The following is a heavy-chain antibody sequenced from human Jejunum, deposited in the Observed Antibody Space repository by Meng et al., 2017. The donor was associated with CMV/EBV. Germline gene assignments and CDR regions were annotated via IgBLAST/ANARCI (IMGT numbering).Heavy chain of an antibody. D-gene: IGHD6-6*01. CDR2: IYYTGST. V-gene: IGHV4-39*07. CDR1: GDSISSSNYY. Sequence: QLQLQQSGPELVKPSETLSLLCTVSGDSISSSNYYWGWIRQSPGKGLEWIGSIYYTGSTYYNPSLKSRLTISIDTSKNQFSLKLSSVTAADTAIYYCARGLSTSSSGYWGQGTLVTVFS. J-gene: IGHJ4*02. CDR3: ARGLSTSSSGY.